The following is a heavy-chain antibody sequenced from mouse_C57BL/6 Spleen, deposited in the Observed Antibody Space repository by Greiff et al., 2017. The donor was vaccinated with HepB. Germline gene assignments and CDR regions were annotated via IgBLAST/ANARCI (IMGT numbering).Heavy chain of an antibody. Sequence: EVMLVESGGGLVKPGGSLKLSCAASGFTFSDYGMHWVRQAPEKGLEWVAYISSGSSTIYYADTVKGRFTISRDNAKNTLFLQMTSLRSEDTAMYYCARKATVVAPDYWGQGTSVTVSS. V-gene: IGHV5-17*01. CDR3: ARKATVVAPDY. CDR1: GFTFSDYG. J-gene: IGHJ4*01. D-gene: IGHD1-1*01. CDR2: ISSGSSTI.